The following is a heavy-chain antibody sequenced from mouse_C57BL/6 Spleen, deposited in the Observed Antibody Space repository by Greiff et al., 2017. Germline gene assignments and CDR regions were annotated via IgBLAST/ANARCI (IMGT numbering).Heavy chain of an antibody. CDR2: ISDGGSYT. CDR1: GFTFSSYA. Sequence: EVQLVESGGGLVKPGGSLKLSCAASGFTFSSYAMSWVRPTPEKRLEWVATISDGGSYTYYPDNVKGRFTISRDNAKINLYLQMSHLKSEDTAMYYCARYRVLTSTVVSPFAYWGQGTLVTVSA. CDR3: ARYRVLTSTVVSPFAY. J-gene: IGHJ3*01. D-gene: IGHD1-1*01. V-gene: IGHV5-4*01.